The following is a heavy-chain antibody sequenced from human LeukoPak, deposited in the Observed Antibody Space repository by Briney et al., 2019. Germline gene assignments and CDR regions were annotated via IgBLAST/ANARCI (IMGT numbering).Heavy chain of an antibody. CDR2: ISYDGSNK. CDR1: GFTFSSYA. D-gene: IGHD3-3*01. CDR3: ARPASYDFWSGYYTYFDY. Sequence: PGGSLRLSCAASGFTFSSYAMHWVRQAPGKGLEGVAVISYDGSNKYYADSVKGRFTISRDNSKNTLYLQMNSLRAEDTAVYYCARPASYDFWSGYYTYFDYWGQGTLVTVSS. V-gene: IGHV3-30*04. J-gene: IGHJ4*02.